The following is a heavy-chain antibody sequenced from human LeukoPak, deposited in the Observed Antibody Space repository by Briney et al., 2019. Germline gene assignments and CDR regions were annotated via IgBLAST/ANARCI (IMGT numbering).Heavy chain of an antibody. CDR2: ITPIFGTA. CDR1: GGTFSSYA. J-gene: IGHJ6*03. V-gene: IGHV1-69*05. D-gene: IGHD2-15*01. CDR3: ARAPGPGYCSGGSCLYYYYYYMDV. Sequence: SVKVSCKASGGTFSSYAISWVRQAPGQGLEWMGGITPIFGTANYAQKFQGRVTITTDESTSTAYMELSSLRSEDTAVYYCARAPGPGYCSGGSCLYYYYYYMDVWGKGTTVTVSS.